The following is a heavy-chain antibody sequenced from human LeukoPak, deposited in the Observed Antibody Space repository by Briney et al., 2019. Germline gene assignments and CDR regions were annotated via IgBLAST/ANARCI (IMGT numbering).Heavy chain of an antibody. CDR3: ARDPQYYYDSSGYAFDY. CDR2: IYHSGST. V-gene: IGHV4-4*02. CDR1: GGSISSSNW. D-gene: IGHD3-22*01. Sequence: SETLSLTCAVSGGSISSSNWWSWVRQPPGKGLEWIGEIYHSGSTNYNPSLKSRVTISVDKSKNQFSLKPSSVTAADTAVYYCARDPQYYYDSSGYAFDYWGQGTLVTVSS. J-gene: IGHJ4*02.